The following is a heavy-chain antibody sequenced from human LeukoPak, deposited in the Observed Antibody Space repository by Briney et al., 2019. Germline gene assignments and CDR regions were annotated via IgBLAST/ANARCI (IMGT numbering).Heavy chain of an antibody. Sequence: GGSLRLSCAASGFTFSSYGMHWVRQAPGKGLEWVAVISYDGSNKYYADSVKGRFTISRDNSKNTLYLQMNSLRAEDTAVYYCAKSSYCGGDCYWGLFDSWGQGTLVTVSS. J-gene: IGHJ4*02. CDR1: GFTFSSYG. CDR3: AKSSYCGGDCYWGLFDS. D-gene: IGHD2-21*02. CDR2: ISYDGSNK. V-gene: IGHV3-30*18.